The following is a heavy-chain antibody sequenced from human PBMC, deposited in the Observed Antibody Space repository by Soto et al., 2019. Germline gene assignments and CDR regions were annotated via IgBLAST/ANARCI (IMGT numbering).Heavy chain of an antibody. J-gene: IGHJ5*02. Sequence: PSETLSLTCTVSGGSINTNNYRWGWVRQPPGKGLEWIGSVFYNGTTYYSPSLKSRVTISLAPSRTQFSLKLESVTAADTAVYFCARLVVVSPVANAWGQGTLVTVSS. CDR1: GGSINTNNYR. CDR3: ARLVVVSPVANA. V-gene: IGHV4-39*01. CDR2: VFYNGTT. D-gene: IGHD2-15*01.